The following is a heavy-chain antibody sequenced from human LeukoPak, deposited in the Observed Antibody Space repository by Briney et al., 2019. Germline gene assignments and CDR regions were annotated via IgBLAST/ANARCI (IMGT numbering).Heavy chain of an antibody. Sequence: GRSLRLSCAASGFTFSSYGMHWVRQAPGKGLEWVAVIWYDGSNKYYADSVKGRFTISGDNSKNTLYLQMNSLRAEDTAVYYCARVRSLLSPYYYYGMDVWGQGTTVTVSS. J-gene: IGHJ6*02. CDR1: GFTFSSYG. CDR3: ARVRSLLSPYYYYGMDV. V-gene: IGHV3-33*01. CDR2: IWYDGSNK.